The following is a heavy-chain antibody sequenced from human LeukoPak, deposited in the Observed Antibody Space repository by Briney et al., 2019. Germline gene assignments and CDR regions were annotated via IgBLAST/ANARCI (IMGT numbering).Heavy chain of an antibody. Sequence: PGGSLRLSCAASGFTFSSYWISWVRQAPGKGLEWVANIKQDGSEKYYADSVKGRFTISRDNSKNTLYLQMNSLRAEDTAVYYCAKVVYSSNGSDYWGQGTLVTVSS. CDR3: AKVVYSSNGSDY. J-gene: IGHJ4*02. CDR1: GFTFSSYW. CDR2: IKQDGSEK. D-gene: IGHD6-13*01. V-gene: IGHV3-7*01.